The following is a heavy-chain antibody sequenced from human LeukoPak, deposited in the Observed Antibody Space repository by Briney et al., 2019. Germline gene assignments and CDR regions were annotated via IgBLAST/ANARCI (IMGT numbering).Heavy chain of an antibody. CDR1: GYTFTSYG. D-gene: IGHD3-10*01. CDR3: ARDTLPIYYYGSGTPGLD. V-gene: IGHV1-18*01. J-gene: IGHJ4*02. Sequence: ASVKVSCKASGYTFTSYGISWVRQAPGQGLEWMGWISAYNGNTNYAQKLQGRVTMTTDTSTSTAYMELRSLRSDDTAVYYCARDTLPIYYYGSGTPGLDWGQGTLVTVSS. CDR2: ISAYNGNT.